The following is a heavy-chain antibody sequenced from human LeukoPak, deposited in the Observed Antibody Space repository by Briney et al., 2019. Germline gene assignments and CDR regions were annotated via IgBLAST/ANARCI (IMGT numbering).Heavy chain of an antibody. CDR2: INPNSGGT. CDR3: ARDRSGSGTKRPYYFDY. J-gene: IGHJ4*02. V-gene: IGHV1-2*02. D-gene: IGHD3-10*01. CDR1: GYTFTGYY. Sequence: ASVKVSCKASGYTFTGYYMHWVRQAPGQGLEWMGWINPNSGGTNYAQKFQGRVTMTRDTSISTAYIELSRLRSDDTAVYYCARDRSGSGTKRPYYFDYWGQGTLVTVSS.